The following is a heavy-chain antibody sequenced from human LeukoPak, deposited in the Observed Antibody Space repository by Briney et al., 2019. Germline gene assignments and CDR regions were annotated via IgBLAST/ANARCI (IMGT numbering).Heavy chain of an antibody. Sequence: GRSLRLSCAASGFTFDDYAMHWVRQAPGKGLEWVSGISWNSGSIGYADSVKGRLTISRDNAKNSLYLQMNSLRAEDTALYYCAKDVGDYGDYYFDYWGQGTLVTVSS. CDR1: GFTFDDYA. CDR3: AKDVGDYGDYYFDY. CDR2: ISWNSGSI. V-gene: IGHV3-9*01. D-gene: IGHD4-17*01. J-gene: IGHJ4*02.